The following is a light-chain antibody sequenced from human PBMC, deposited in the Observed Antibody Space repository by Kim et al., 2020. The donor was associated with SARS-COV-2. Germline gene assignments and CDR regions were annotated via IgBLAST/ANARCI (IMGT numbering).Light chain of an antibody. CDR3: QQYHSYPMS. CDR2: KVS. CDR1: QSITAW. J-gene: IGKJ4*01. Sequence: ASVGDRVTIICRASQSITAWLAWYQHKPGKAPKLLISKVSNLESGVPPRFSGSGYDAQFTLTITSLQPEDFGTYYCQQYHSYPMSFGGGTKVDIK. V-gene: IGKV1-5*03.